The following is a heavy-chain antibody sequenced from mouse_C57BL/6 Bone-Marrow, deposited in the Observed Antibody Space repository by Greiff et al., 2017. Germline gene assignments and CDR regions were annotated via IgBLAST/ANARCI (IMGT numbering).Heavy chain of an antibody. CDR3: ATIYDGYSGGY. CDR2: INPYNGGT. J-gene: IGHJ2*01. D-gene: IGHD2-3*01. V-gene: IGHV1-26*01. CDR1: GYTFTDYY. Sequence: EVQLQQSGPELVKPGASVKISCKASGYTFTDYYMNWVKQSHGQSLEWIGDINPYNGGTSYNQKFKGKATLTVDKSSSSAYMELSSLTSEDSAVYYCATIYDGYSGGYWGQGTTLTVSS.